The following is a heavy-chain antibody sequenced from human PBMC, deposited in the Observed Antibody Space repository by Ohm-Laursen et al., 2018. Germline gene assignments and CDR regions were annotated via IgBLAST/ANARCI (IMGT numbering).Heavy chain of an antibody. CDR1: GGSISSGGYY. Sequence: SETLSLTCTVSGGSISSGGYYWSWIRQPPGKGLEWIGYIYYSGSTNYNPSLKSRVTISVDTSKNQFSLKLSSVTAADTAVYYCARGLRIAVAGTGAFDLWGRGTLVTVSS. CDR2: IYYSGST. CDR3: ARGLRIAVAGTGAFDL. J-gene: IGHJ2*01. V-gene: IGHV4-61*08. D-gene: IGHD6-19*01.